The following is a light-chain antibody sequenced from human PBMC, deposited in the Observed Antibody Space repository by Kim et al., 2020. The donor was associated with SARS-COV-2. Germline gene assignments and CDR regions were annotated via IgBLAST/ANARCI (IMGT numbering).Light chain of an antibody. V-gene: IGKV3D-15*01. Sequence: VSPGERATLACGASESVSTNLAWYQQKPGQAPSLLIYGASTRATGIPARFSGSGSGTEFTLTISSLQSDDSAVYYCQQYNEWPPYTFGQGTKLEI. CDR2: GAS. CDR1: ESVSTN. J-gene: IGKJ2*01. CDR3: QQYNEWPPYT.